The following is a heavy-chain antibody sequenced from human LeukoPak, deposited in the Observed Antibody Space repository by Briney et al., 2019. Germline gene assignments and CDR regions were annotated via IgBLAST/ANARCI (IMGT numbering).Heavy chain of an antibody. Sequence: SETLSLTCAVYGGSFSGYYWSWIRQPPGKGLEWIGEINHSGSTNYNPSLKSRVTISVDTSKNQFSLKLSSVTAADTAVYYCARGDVLLWFGECHDAFDIWGQGTMVTVSS. D-gene: IGHD3-10*01. CDR2: INHSGST. V-gene: IGHV4-34*01. J-gene: IGHJ3*02. CDR1: GGSFSGYY. CDR3: ARGDVLLWFGECHDAFDI.